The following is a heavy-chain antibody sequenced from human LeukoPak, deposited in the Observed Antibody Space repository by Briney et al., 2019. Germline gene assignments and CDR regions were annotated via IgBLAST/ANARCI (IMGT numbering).Heavy chain of an antibody. Sequence: PGRSLRLSCTASGFIFGDYAMSWFRQAPGKGLEWVGYIRSKAYGGTTEYDASVKGRFTISRDDSKSIAYLQMNSLKTEDAAVYYCTRGRLQIDYWGQGTLVTVSS. D-gene: IGHD5-24*01. CDR2: IRSKAYGGTT. CDR3: TRGRLQIDY. V-gene: IGHV3-49*03. CDR1: GFIFGDYA. J-gene: IGHJ4*02.